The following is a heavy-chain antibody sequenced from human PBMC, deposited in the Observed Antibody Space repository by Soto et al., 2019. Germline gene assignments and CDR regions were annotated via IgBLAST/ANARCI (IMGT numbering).Heavy chain of an antibody. CDR3: AKDDHYYDSSGYWADY. V-gene: IGHV3-23*01. CDR2: ISGSGGST. D-gene: IGHD3-22*01. J-gene: IGHJ4*02. CDR1: GFTFSSYA. Sequence: GWSLRLSCAASGFTFSSYAMSWVRQALGKGLEWVSAISGSGGSTYYADSVKGRFTISRDNSKNTLYLQMNSLRAEDTAVYYCAKDDHYYDSSGYWADYWGQGTLVTVSS.